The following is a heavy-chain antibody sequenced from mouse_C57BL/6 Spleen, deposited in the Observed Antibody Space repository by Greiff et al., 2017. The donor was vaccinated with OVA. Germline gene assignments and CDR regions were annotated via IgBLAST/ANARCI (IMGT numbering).Heavy chain of an antibody. J-gene: IGHJ4*01. D-gene: IGHD4-1*01. CDR3: ARWGGSGAMDY. CDR2: INPNIGGT. Sequence: VQLQQSGPELVKPGASVKMSCKASGYTFTDYNMHWVKQSHGKSLEWIGYINPNIGGTSYNHKFKGKATLTVNKSSSTAYMELRSLTSEDSAVYYCARWGGSGAMDYWGQGTSVTVSS. V-gene: IGHV1-22*01. CDR1: GYTFTDYN.